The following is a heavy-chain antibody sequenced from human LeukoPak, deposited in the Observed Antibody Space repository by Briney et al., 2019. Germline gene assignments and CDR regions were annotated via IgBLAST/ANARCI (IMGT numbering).Heavy chain of an antibody. V-gene: IGHV1-2*02. CDR2: INPNSGGT. Sequence: VASVKVSCKASGYTFTGYYMHWVRQAPGQGLEWMGWINPNSGGTNYAQKFQGRVTMTRDTSISTAYMELSRLRSDDTAVYYCARLYGDYVLTFDYWGQGTLVTVSS. D-gene: IGHD4-17*01. J-gene: IGHJ4*02. CDR1: GYTFTGYY. CDR3: ARLYGDYVLTFDY.